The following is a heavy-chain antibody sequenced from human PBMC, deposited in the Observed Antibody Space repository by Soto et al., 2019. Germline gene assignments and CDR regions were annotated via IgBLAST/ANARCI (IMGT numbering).Heavy chain of an antibody. CDR1: GGTFSSYA. V-gene: IGHV1-69*01. D-gene: IGHD2-2*01. Sequence: QVQLVQSGAEVKKPGSSVKVSCKASGGTFSSYAISWVRQAPGQGLEWMGGIIPISGTANYAQKFQGSVSITADDATSTASMALSSLRSEDTAVYYCARSQGSSTSLEIYYYFYYGMDVWGQGTTVTGPS. CDR3: ARSQGSSTSLEIYYYFYYGMDV. CDR2: IIPISGTA. J-gene: IGHJ6*02.